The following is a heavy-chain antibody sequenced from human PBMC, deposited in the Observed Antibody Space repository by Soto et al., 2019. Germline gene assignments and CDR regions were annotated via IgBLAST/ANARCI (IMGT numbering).Heavy chain of an antibody. CDR2: INACNCNT. J-gene: IGHJ4*02. V-gene: IGHV1-3*01. D-gene: IGHD5-12*01. Sequence: ASVKVSCKASGYTFTSYAMHWVRQAPGQRLEWMGWINACNCNTKYSQKFHGIVTITRDTSASTAYIELIILRSEDTAVYYCARVYQRYGGYDYVAFWGQGTLVIVSS. CDR3: ARVYQRYGGYDYVAF. CDR1: GYTFTSYA.